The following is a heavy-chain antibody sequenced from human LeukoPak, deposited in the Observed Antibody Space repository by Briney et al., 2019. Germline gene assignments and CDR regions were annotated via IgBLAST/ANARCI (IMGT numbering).Heavy chain of an antibody. CDR3: AKDSTGSSWYFDY. CDR2: ISGSGGTT. V-gene: IGHV3-23*01. D-gene: IGHD6-13*01. J-gene: IGHJ4*02. CDR1: GFAFSSYA. Sequence: GGSLRLSCAASGFAFSSYAMNWVRQAPGKGLEWVSTISGSGGTTYYADSVKGRFTISRDNSKNTLYLQMNSLRAEDTALYYCAKDSTGSSWYFDYWGQGTLVTVSS.